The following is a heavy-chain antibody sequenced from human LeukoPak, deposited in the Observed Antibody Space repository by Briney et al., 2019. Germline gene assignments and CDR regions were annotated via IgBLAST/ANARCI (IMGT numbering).Heavy chain of an antibody. CDR3: ARGHPYYYDSSGAPGDI. J-gene: IGHJ3*02. CDR1: GGSISSGSYY. CDR2: IYTSGST. V-gene: IGHV4-61*02. D-gene: IGHD3-22*01. Sequence: SEALSLTCTVSGGSISSGSYYWSWIRQPAGKGLEWIGRIYTSGSTNYSPSLKSRVTISVDTSKNQSSLKLSSVTAADTAVYYCARGHPYYYDSSGAPGDIWGQGTMVTVSS.